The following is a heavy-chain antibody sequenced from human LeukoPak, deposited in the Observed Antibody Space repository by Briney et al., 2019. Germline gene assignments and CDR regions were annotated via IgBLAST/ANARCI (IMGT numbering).Heavy chain of an antibody. CDR3: ARLYGNYDY. D-gene: IGHD1-26*01. Sequence: SETLSLTCTVSGGSISSITYYWGWIRQPPGKGLEWVGHMYYRGNTFYNPSLKSRVTISVVTSKNQFSLKLRSVTAADTAVYYCARLYGNYDYWGQGTLVTVSS. CDR2: MYYRGNT. J-gene: IGHJ4*02. V-gene: IGHV4-39*07. CDR1: GGSISSITYY.